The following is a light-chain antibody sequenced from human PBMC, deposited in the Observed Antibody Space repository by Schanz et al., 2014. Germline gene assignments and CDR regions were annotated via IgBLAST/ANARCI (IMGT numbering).Light chain of an antibody. CDR2: DAS. CDR3: QQYNSYSRT. J-gene: IGKJ1*01. CDR1: QGISSA. V-gene: IGKV1-13*02. Sequence: AIQLTQSPSSLSASVGDRVTIACRASQGISSALAWYQQKPGKAPKLLIFDASSLNSGVPSRFSGSGSGTEFTLTISSLQPDDLATYYCQQYNSYSRTFGQGTKVEIK.